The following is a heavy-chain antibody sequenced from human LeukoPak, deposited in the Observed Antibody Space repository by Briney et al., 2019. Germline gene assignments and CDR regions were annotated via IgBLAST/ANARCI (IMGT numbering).Heavy chain of an antibody. CDR1: GFSFSNYM. Sequence: SGGSLRLSCAASGFSFSNYMMHWVRQAPGKGLDWVAVILENGSRQYYADSVKGRFTISRDNSKNILFLEMNSLRSKDTAMYYCARVQGGGYRTADFWGQGTLVTVSS. CDR3: ARVQGGGYRTADF. D-gene: IGHD6-25*01. V-gene: IGHV3-30*04. J-gene: IGHJ4*02. CDR2: ILENGSRQ.